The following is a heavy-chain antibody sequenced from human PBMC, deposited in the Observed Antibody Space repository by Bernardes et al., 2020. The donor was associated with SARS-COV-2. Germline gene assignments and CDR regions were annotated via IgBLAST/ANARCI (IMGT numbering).Heavy chain of an antibody. Sequence: ASVKVSCKASGYSFTTYLINWVRQAPGQGLEWMGWIAAYNGKTNYAENFQDRVSMTMDTATSTAYMELRSLRSDDTAVYYCARDRILGGGYCCNYYYYGMDVWGQGTTVTVSS. V-gene: IGHV1-18*04. CDR1: GYSFTTYL. CDR2: IAAYNGKT. D-gene: IGHD2-21*01. CDR3: ARDRILGGGYCCNYYYYGMDV. J-gene: IGHJ6*02.